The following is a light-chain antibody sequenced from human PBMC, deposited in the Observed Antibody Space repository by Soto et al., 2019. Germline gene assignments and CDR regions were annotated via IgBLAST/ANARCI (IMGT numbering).Light chain of an antibody. Sequence: ENVLTQSPGTLSLSPGERATLSCRASQSVSSDYLAWYQQKPGQAPRLLIYGIFNRATGIPDRFSGSGSGRDFTLTISRLEPEDFAVYYCEQYCNSPRTFGQGTQVEIK. CDR1: QSVSSDY. V-gene: IGKV3-20*01. J-gene: IGKJ1*01. CDR3: EQYCNSPRT. CDR2: GIF.